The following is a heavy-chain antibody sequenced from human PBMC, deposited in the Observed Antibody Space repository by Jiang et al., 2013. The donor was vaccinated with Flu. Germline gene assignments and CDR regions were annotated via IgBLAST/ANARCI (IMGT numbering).Heavy chain of an antibody. Sequence: QLLESGGGLVQPGGSLRLSCAASGFTVSSNYMSWVRQAPGKGLEWVSVIYSGGSTYYADSVKGRFTISRDNSKNTLYLQMNNLRAEDTAVYYCARERAYGSGRDYFDYWGQGTPVTVSS. CDR1: GFTVSSNY. V-gene: IGHV3-53*04. D-gene: IGHD3-10*01. CDR3: ARERAYGSGRDYFDY. CDR2: IYSGGST. J-gene: IGHJ4*02.